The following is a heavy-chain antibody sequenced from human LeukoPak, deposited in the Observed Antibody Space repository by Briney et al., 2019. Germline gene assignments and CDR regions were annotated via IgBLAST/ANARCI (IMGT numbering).Heavy chain of an antibody. V-gene: IGHV3-23*01. Sequence: GGSLRLSCQASGFTFYMYAMSWVRQAPGKGLEWVASMCGTAGCTFYPDSVKGRFTISRDNSKNVLYLRMNSLTAEDTAIYYCAKDRPNFHENSGHYYRRDGDSWGQGTLVIVSS. J-gene: IGHJ5*01. CDR3: AKDRPNFHENSGHYYRRDGDS. D-gene: IGHD3-22*01. CDR2: MCGTAGCT. CDR1: GFTFYMYA.